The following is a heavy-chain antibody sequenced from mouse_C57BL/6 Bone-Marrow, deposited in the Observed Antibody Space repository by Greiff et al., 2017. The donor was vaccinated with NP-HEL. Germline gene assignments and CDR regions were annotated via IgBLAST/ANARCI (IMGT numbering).Heavy chain of an antibody. D-gene: IGHD2-9*01. CDR2: IYPRSGNT. Sequence: QVQLQQSGAELARPGASVKLSCKASGYTFTSYGISWVKQRTGQGLEWIGEIYPRSGNTYYNEKFKGKATLTADKSSSTAYMELRSLTSEDSAVLFCARGDSLLWLRRRGFAYWGQGTLVTVSA. V-gene: IGHV1-81*01. J-gene: IGHJ3*01. CDR3: ARGDSLLWLRRRGFAY. CDR1: GYTFTSYG.